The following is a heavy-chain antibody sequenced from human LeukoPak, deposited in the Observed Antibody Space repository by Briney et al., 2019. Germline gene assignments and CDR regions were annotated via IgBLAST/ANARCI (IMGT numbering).Heavy chain of an antibody. CDR2: IYYSGST. V-gene: IGHV4-59*01. Sequence: PSETLSLTCTVPGGSISNYYWSWIRQPPGKGLEWIGYIYYSGSTNYNPSLKSRVTISVDTSKNQFSLKLSSVTAADTAAYYCARVLWTNWFDPWGQGTLVTVSS. CDR3: ARVLWTNWFDP. CDR1: GGSISNYY. D-gene: IGHD2-2*01. J-gene: IGHJ5*02.